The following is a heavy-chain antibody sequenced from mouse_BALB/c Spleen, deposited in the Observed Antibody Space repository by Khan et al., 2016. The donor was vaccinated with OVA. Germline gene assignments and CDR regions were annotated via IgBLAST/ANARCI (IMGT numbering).Heavy chain of an antibody. CDR3: ARDRIDY. J-gene: IGHJ2*01. CDR2: INPSSGHT. V-gene: IGHV1-7*01. CDR1: GYTFSNYW. Sequence: QIQFVQSGAELAKPGASVKMSCKASGYTFSNYWIHWVKQRPGQGLEWIGYINPSSGHTYYNQTFNDKATLTTDKSSSTAYMQLSSLTSEDSAVYYCARDRIDYWGQGTTLTVSA.